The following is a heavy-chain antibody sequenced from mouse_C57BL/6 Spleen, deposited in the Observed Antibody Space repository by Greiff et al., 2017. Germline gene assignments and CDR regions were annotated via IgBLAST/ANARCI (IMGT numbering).Heavy chain of an antibody. CDR1: GYAFSSYW. D-gene: IGHD1-1*01. CDR2: IYPGDGDT. CDR3: ARFPLLLGYFDV. V-gene: IGHV1-80*01. Sequence: QVQLKESGAELVKPGASVKISCKASGYAFSSYWMNWVKQRPGKGLEWIGQIYPGDGDTNYNGKFKGKATLTADKSSSTAYMQLSSLTSEDSAVYFCARFPLLLGYFDVWGTGTTVTVSS. J-gene: IGHJ1*03.